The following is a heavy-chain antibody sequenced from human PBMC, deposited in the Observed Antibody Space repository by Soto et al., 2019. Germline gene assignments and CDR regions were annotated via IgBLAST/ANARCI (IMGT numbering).Heavy chain of an antibody. CDR3: AKDDGRPRGYSYGWVMDYYYGMDV. V-gene: IGHV3-30*18. CDR1: GFTFSSYG. D-gene: IGHD5-18*01. CDR2: ISYDGSNK. Sequence: GGSLRLSCAASGFTFSSYGMHWVRQAPGKGLEWVAVISYDGSNKYYADSVKGRFTISRDNSKNTLYLQMNSLRAEDTAVYYCAKDDGRPRGYSYGWVMDYYYGMDVWGQGTTVTVSS. J-gene: IGHJ6*02.